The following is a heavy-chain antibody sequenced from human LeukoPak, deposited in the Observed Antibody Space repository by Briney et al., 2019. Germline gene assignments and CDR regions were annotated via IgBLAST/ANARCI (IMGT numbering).Heavy chain of an antibody. CDR3: ARDRLLWFGEGIDY. CDR1: GFTFSSSA. Sequence: PGGSLRLSCAASGFTFSSSAMSWGRQAPRKGLEWVSAISGSGETAFYADSVKGRFTISRDNSQNTLYLQMNSLRADDTAVYYCARDRLLWFGEGIDYWGQGTLVTVSS. D-gene: IGHD3-10*01. CDR2: ISGSGETA. V-gene: IGHV3-23*01. J-gene: IGHJ4*02.